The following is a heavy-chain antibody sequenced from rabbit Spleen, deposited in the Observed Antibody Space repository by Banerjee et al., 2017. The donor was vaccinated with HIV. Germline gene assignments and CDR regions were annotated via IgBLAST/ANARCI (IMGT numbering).Heavy chain of an antibody. CDR1: GIDFSSYYY. D-gene: IGHD1-1*01. V-gene: IGHV1S43*01. CDR2: IYTSSGST. CDR3: ARDIRDVGVSGDFNL. J-gene: IGHJ4*01. Sequence: QEHLEESGGGLVKPGGTLTLTCKASGIDFSSYYYICWVRQAPGKGLEWIACIYTSSGSTWYASWVNGRFTISKTSSTTVTLLMTSLTAADTAAYFCARDIRDVGVSGDFNLWGPGTLVTVS.